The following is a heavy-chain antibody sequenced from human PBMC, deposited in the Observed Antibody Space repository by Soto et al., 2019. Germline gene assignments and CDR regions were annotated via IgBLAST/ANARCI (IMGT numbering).Heavy chain of an antibody. CDR3: VKTYDGSGKPSHYFDP. CDR1: GYTFTDYF. D-gene: IGHD3-22*01. V-gene: IGHV1-2*02. Sequence: QVQLVQSGAEVKKPGASVKVSCKTSGYTFTDYFIHWVRQAPGQGLEWMGWINPKSGGTNYAQRFQGRVTMTRDTSISTVYMDLSGLRSDDTATYHCVKTYDGSGKPSHYFDPWGQGTPVTVSS. J-gene: IGHJ5*02. CDR2: INPKSGGT.